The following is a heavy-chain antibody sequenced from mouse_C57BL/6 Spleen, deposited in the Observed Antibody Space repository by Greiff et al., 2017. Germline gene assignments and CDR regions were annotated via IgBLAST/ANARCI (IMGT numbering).Heavy chain of an antibody. CDR2: ISGGGGNT. CDR1: GFTFSSYT. D-gene: IGHD1-1*01. J-gene: IGHJ1*03. V-gene: IGHV5-9*04. CDR3: ARQRYGSSQWYFDV. Sequence: EVKLVEPGGGLVKPGGSLKLSCAASGFTFSSYTMSWVRQTPEKRLEWVATISGGGGNTYYPDSVKGRFTISRDNAKNTLYLQMSSLRSEETAVYYCARQRYGSSQWYFDVWGTGTTVTVSS.